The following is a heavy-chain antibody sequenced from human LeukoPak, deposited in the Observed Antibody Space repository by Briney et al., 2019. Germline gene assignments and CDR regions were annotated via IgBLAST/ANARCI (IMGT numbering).Heavy chain of an antibody. CDR3: ARVLSGSNFDN. D-gene: IGHD3-22*01. J-gene: IGHJ4*02. CDR2: IFHSGST. V-gene: IGHV4-4*02. Sequence: PGGPLRLSCAASGFTFSSYAMSWVRQPPGKGPEWIREIFHSGSTNYNPSLKSRVTISVDKSKNQFSLKLSSVTAAGTAVYYCARVLSGSNFDNWGQGTLVTVSS. CDR1: GFTFSSYAM.